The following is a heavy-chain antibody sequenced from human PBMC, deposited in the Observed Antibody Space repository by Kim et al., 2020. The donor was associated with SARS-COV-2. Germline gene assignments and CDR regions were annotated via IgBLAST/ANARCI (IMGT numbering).Heavy chain of an antibody. J-gene: IGHJ4*01. V-gene: IGHV4-34*01. Sequence: SETLSLTCAVYGGSFSGYYWSWIRQPPGKGLEWIGEINHSGSTNYNPSLKSRVTISVDTSKNQFSLKLSSVTAADTAVYYCARDRMVRGVRRKYYFDYWG. D-gene: IGHD3-10*01. CDR1: GGSFSGYY. CDR3: ARDRMVRGVRRKYYFDY. CDR2: INHSGST.